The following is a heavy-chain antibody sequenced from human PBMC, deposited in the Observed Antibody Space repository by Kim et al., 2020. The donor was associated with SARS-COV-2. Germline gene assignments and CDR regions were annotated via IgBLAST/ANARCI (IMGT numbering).Heavy chain of an antibody. J-gene: IGHJ6*03. D-gene: IGHD5-18*01. V-gene: IGHV3-23*01. CDR1: GFTFSSCA. CDR2: ISGSGGST. Sequence: GGSLRLSCAASGFTFSSCAMSWVRQAPGKGLEWVSAISGSGGSTYYADSVKGRFTISRDNSKNTLYLQMNSLRAEDTAVYYCAKSTSSPRIQLWLPDYYYYYMDVWGKGTTVTVSS. CDR3: AKSTSSPRIQLWLPDYYYYYMDV.